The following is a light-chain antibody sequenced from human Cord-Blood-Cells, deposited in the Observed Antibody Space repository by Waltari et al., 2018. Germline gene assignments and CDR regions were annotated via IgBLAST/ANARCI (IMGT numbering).Light chain of an antibody. CDR2: EVS. V-gene: IGLV2-14*01. CDR1: SRDVGGYNH. Sequence: QSALTQPPSASGSPGQSITISCTGTSRDVGGYNHVPWYQQHPGKAHKLIIYEVSNRPSGVSNRFSGSKSGNTASLTISGLQAEDEAGYYCSSYTSSSTYVFGTGTKVTVL. J-gene: IGLJ1*01. CDR3: SSYTSSSTYV.